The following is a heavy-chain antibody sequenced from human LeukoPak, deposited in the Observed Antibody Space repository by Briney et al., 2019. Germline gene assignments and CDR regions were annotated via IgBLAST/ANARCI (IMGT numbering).Heavy chain of an antibody. J-gene: IGHJ1*01. Sequence: PSETLSLTCAVYGGSFSGYYWSWIRQPPEKGLEWIGEINHSGSTNYNPSLKSRVTISVDTSKNQFSLKLSSVTAADTAVYYCASSPYYYDSSGYGRAEYFQHWGQGTLVTVSS. CDR1: GGSFSGYY. D-gene: IGHD3-22*01. V-gene: IGHV4-34*01. CDR3: ASSPYYYDSSGYGRAEYFQH. CDR2: INHSGST.